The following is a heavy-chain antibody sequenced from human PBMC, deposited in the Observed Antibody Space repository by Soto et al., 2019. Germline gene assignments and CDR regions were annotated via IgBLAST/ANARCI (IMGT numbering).Heavy chain of an antibody. CDR2: IWYDGSNK. J-gene: IGHJ4*02. CDR1: TTPFSSSG. Sequence: RGSLRLSCAASTTPFSSSGRHWVRQAPGRGLEWVAVIWYDGSNKYYADSVKGRFTISRDNSKNTLYLQMNSLRAEDTAVYYCARDANYDSSGPDYWGQGTLVTVSS. CDR3: ARDANYDSSGPDY. V-gene: IGHV3-33*08. D-gene: IGHD3-22*01.